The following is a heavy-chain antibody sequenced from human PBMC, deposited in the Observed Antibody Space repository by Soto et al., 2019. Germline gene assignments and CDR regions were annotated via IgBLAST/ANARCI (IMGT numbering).Heavy chain of an antibody. CDR3: ARDPWFGYDFWLDHFDY. J-gene: IGHJ4*02. CDR1: GFTVSSNY. CDR2: IYSGGST. D-gene: IGHD3-3*01. V-gene: IGHV3-66*01. Sequence: PGGSLRLSCAASGFTVSSNYMSWVRQAPGKGLEWVSVIYSGGSTYYADSVKGRFTISRDNSKNTLYLQMNSLRAEDTAVYYCARDPWFGYDFWLDHFDYWGQGTLVTVSS.